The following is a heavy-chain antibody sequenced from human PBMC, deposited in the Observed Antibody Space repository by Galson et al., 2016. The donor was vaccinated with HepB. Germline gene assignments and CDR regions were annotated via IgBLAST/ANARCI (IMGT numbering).Heavy chain of an antibody. CDR3: ARDSDASGRDAGGMDV. CDR2: IIVILDTA. V-gene: IGHV1-69*10. Sequence: SVKVSCKVSGGTFRSNAIGWVRQAPGQGLEWMGRIIVILDTANYAQIFQGRVMITADKSTSTAYMELSGLRSEDTAVYYCARDSDASGRDAGGMDVWGQGTTVTVSS. D-gene: IGHD3-10*01. CDR1: GGTFRSNA. J-gene: IGHJ6*02.